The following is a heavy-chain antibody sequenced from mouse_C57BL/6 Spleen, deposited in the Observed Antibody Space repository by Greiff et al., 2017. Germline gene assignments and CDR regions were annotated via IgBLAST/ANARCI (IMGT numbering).Heavy chain of an antibody. Sequence: VQLKESGGGLVKPGGSLKLSCAASGFTFSDYGMHWVRQAPEKGLEWVAYISSGSSTIYYADTVKGRFTISRDNAKNTLFLQMTSLRSEDTAMYYCARVDYGSSGDYWGQGTTLTVSS. D-gene: IGHD1-1*01. J-gene: IGHJ2*01. CDR1: GFTFSDYG. CDR2: ISSGSSTI. V-gene: IGHV5-17*01. CDR3: ARVDYGSSGDY.